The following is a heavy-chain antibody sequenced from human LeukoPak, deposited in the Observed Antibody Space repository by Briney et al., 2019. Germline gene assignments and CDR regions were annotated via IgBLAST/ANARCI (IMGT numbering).Heavy chain of an antibody. J-gene: IGHJ5*02. CDR1: GGSISSGDYY. Sequence: NSSETLSLTCTVSGGSISSGDYYWSWLRQPPGKGLEWIGYIYYSGSTYYNPSLKSRVTISVDTSKNQFSLKLSSVTAADTAVYYCARAPPMRFGHWGQGTLVTVSS. D-gene: IGHD3-22*01. CDR3: ARAPPMRFGH. CDR2: IYYSGST. V-gene: IGHV4-30-4*01.